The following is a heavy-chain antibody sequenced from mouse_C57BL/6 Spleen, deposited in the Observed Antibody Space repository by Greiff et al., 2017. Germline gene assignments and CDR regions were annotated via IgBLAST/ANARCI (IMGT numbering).Heavy chain of an antibody. CDR3: ARDDAFGMDY. V-gene: IGHV5-16*01. D-gene: IGHD2-3*01. J-gene: IGHJ4*01. CDR1: GFTFSDYY. Sequence: EVKLVESEGGLVQPGSSMKLSCTASGFTFSDYYMAWVRQVPEKGLEWVANINYDGSSTYYLDSLKSRFIISRDNAKNILYLQMSSLKSEDTATYYCARDDAFGMDYWGQGTSVTVSS. CDR2: INYDGSST.